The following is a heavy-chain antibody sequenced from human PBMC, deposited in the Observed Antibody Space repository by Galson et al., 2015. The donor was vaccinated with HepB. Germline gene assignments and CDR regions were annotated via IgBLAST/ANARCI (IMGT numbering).Heavy chain of an antibody. Sequence: SLRLSCAASGFTFDDYAMHWVRQAPGKGLEWVSGISWNSGSIGYADSVKGRFTISRDNAKNSLYLQMNSLRAEDTALYYCAKDMGPYGSGTSAFDIWGQGTMVTVSS. CDR3: AKDMGPYGSGTSAFDI. V-gene: IGHV3-9*01. D-gene: IGHD3-10*01. CDR1: GFTFDDYA. CDR2: ISWNSGSI. J-gene: IGHJ3*02.